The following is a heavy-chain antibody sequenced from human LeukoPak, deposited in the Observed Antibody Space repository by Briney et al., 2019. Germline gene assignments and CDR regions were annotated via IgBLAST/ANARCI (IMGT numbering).Heavy chain of an antibody. CDR2: IYYSGST. J-gene: IGHJ6*03. CDR3: ARSVEGYCRGGSCYYYSYYMDV. CDR1: GGSFSGYY. Sequence: SETLSLTCAVYGGSFSGYYWSWIRQPPGKGLEWIGYIYYSGSTKYNPSLKSRVTISVDTSKNQFSLKLSSVTAADTAVYYCARSVEGYCRGGSCYYYSYYMDVWGKGTTVTVSS. D-gene: IGHD2-15*01. V-gene: IGHV4-59*01.